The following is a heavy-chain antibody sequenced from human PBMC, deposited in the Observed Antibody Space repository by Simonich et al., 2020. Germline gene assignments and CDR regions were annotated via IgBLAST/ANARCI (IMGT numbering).Heavy chain of an antibody. D-gene: IGHD7-27*01. CDR1: GFTFSSYW. CDR2: IKQDGSEK. J-gene: IGHJ6*03. V-gene: IGHV3-7*01. CDR3: ARDGLGTAYYYYMDV. Sequence: EVQLVESGGGLVQPGGSLRLSCAASGFTFSSYWMSWVRQAPGKGLGWVANIKQDGSEKYYMDSGKGRFTISRNNAKNSLYMQMNSLRAEDTAVYYCARDGLGTAYYYYMDVWGKGTTITVSS.